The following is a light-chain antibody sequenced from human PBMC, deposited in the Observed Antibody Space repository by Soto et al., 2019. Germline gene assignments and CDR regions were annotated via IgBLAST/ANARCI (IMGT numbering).Light chain of an antibody. J-gene: IGKJ1*01. CDR2: GAS. V-gene: IGKV3-15*01. Sequence: EIVMTQSPATLSVSPGERATLSCWASQSVSSKLAWYQQKPGQAPRLLIYGASTRATGIPARFSGSGSGTEFTLTISSLQSEDFAVYYCQQYNNWPRTFGQGTKVEIK. CDR1: QSVSSK. CDR3: QQYNNWPRT.